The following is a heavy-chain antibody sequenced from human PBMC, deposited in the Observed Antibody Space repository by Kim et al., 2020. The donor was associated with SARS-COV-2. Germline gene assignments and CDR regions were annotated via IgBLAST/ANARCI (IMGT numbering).Heavy chain of an antibody. CDR1: GFTFDDYA. D-gene: IGHD3-22*01. CDR2: ISWNSGSI. J-gene: IGHJ3*02. V-gene: IGHV3-9*01. Sequence: GGSLRLSCAASGFTFDDYAMHWVRQAPGKGLEWVSGISWNSGSIGYADSVKGRFTISRDNAKNSLYLQMNSLRAEDTALYYCAKDRNYYDSSGGAFDIWGQGTMDTVSS. CDR3: AKDRNYYDSSGGAFDI.